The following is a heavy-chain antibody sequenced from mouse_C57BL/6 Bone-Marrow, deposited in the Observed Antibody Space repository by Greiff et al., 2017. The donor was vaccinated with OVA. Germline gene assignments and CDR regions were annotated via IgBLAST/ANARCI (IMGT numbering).Heavy chain of an antibody. D-gene: IGHD3-2*02. V-gene: IGHV1-69*01. CDR3: ARSGPFAY. Sequence: QVQLQQPGAELVMPGASVKLSCKASGYTFTSYWMHWVKQRPGQGLEWIGEIDPSDSYTNYNQKFKGKSTLTVAKSSSTAYMQLSSLTSEDSAVYYCARSGPFAYWGQGTLVTVSA. J-gene: IGHJ3*01. CDR2: IDPSDSYT. CDR1: GYTFTSYW.